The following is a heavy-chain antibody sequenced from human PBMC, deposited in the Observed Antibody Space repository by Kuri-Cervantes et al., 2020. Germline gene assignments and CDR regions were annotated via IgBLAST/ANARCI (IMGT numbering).Heavy chain of an antibody. CDR2: IYPGDSDT. CDR1: GYSFTSYW. Sequence: KVSCQGCGYSFTSYWIGWVRQMAGKGREWRGSIYPGDSDTGYSPCFQGQVTISADKSISTAYLQWSSLKASDTAMYYCASATGGSYGLGYYYGMDVWGQGTTVTVSS. CDR3: ASATGGSYGLGYYYGMDV. V-gene: IGHV5-51*01. D-gene: IGHD5-18*01. J-gene: IGHJ6*02.